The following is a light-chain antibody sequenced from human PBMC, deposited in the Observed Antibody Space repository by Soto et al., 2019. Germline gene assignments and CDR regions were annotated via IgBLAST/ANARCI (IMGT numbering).Light chain of an antibody. CDR2: GSS. V-gene: IGKV3-20*01. Sequence: EVVLTQSPGTLSLSPGERATLSCRASQSVSNNYLAWYQQKPGQAPRLLIFGSSHRATGIPDRFSGSGSGTDFTLTISRLEPEDFAMYYCQQYGSSPPYTFGLGTKLEIK. CDR1: QSVSNNY. J-gene: IGKJ2*01. CDR3: QQYGSSPPYT.